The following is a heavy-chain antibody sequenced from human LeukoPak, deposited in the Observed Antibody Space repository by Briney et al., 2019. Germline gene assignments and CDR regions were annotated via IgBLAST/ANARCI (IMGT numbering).Heavy chain of an antibody. J-gene: IGHJ6*03. CDR2: INWNGGST. CDR3: ARDGAPAGSGDYYYYMDV. V-gene: IGHV3-20*04. CDR1: GFTFDDYG. Sequence: PGGSLRLSCAASGFTFDDYGMSWARQAPGKGLEWVSSINWNGGSTGYAGSVKGRFTISRDNAKNTLYLQMNSLRAEGTAVYYCARDGAPAGSGDYYYYMDVWGKGTTVTVSS. D-gene: IGHD6-13*01.